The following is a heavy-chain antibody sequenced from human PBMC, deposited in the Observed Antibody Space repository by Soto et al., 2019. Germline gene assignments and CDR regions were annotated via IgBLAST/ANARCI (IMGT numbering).Heavy chain of an antibody. V-gene: IGHV1-18*01. J-gene: IGHJ6*02. D-gene: IGHD5-18*01. CDR3: ARFRGYSYGLPYYYYGMDV. CDR1: GYTFTSYG. Sequence: GASVKVSCKASGYTFTSYGISWVRQAPGQGLEWMGWISAYNGNTNYAQKLQGRVTMTTDTSTSTAYMELRGLRSDDTAVYYCARFRGYSYGLPYYYYGMDVWGQGTTVTVSS. CDR2: ISAYNGNT.